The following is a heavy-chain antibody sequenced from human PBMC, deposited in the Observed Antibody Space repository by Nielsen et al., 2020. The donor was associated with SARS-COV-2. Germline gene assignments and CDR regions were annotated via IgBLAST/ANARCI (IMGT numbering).Heavy chain of an antibody. J-gene: IGHJ4*02. CDR3: ARGDYSNPNY. V-gene: IGHV1-2*06. CDR1: GYRFTAYS. Sequence: ASVKVSCKAPGYRFTAYSMHWVRQAPGQGPEWMGRIDPHSGGTTYAQKFQGRVTMTRDTSINTAYMELTRLRSDDTAVYYCARGDYSNPNYWGQGSLVTVSS. D-gene: IGHD4-11*01. CDR2: IDPHSGGT.